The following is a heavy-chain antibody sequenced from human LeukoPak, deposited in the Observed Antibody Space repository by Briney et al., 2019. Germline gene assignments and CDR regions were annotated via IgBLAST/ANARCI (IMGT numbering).Heavy chain of an antibody. V-gene: IGHV3-20*01. J-gene: IGHJ3*01. CDR3: VRDRTMVRGVMGDAFDV. D-gene: IGHD3-10*01. Sequence: GGSLRLSCEASGFAFDDYGMSWVRQAPGKGLEWVSGISWNGGTTGYADSVKGRFTVSRDNAKDSLYLQMDSLRGEDTALYQCVRDRTMVRGVMGDAFDVWGQGTMVTVSS. CDR2: ISWNGGTT. CDR1: GFAFDDYG.